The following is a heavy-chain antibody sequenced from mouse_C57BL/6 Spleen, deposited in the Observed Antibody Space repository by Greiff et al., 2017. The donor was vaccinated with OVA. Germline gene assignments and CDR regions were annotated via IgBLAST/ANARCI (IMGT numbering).Heavy chain of an antibody. Sequence: EVMLVESGGGLVKPGGSLKLSCAASGFTFSDYGMHWVRQAPEKGLEWVAYISSGSSTIYYADTVKGRFTISRDNAKNTLFLQMTSLRSEDTAMYYCARPGYGYDDPWFAYWGQGTLVTVSA. V-gene: IGHV5-17*01. CDR1: GFTFSDYG. CDR2: ISSGSSTI. D-gene: IGHD2-2*01. CDR3: ARPGYGYDDPWFAY. J-gene: IGHJ3*01.